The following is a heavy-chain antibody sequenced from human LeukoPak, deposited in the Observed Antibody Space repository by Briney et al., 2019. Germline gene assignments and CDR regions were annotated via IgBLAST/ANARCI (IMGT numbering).Heavy chain of an antibody. Sequence: GGSLRLSCAASGFTFNSYSMSWVRQAPGKGLEWVSYISSSSSVISYGDSVRGRFTISRDNAKKSVYLQMNSLRAEDTAVYYCASSLVRLQSFGAFDIWGQGTMVTVSS. CDR1: GFTFNSYS. J-gene: IGHJ3*02. D-gene: IGHD6-6*01. CDR2: ISSSSSVI. CDR3: ASSLVRLQSFGAFDI. V-gene: IGHV3-48*01.